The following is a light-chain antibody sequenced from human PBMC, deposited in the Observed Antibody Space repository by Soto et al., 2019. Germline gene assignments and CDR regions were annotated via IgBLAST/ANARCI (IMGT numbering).Light chain of an antibody. CDR1: QSVSSS. Sequence: EIVMTQSPATLSVSPGERATLSCWASQSVSSSLAWYQQKPGQAPRLLIYGASTRATGIPARFSGSGSGTVFTFNISSRQSEDLGVYFCQQYNKWPLSFGGGTKVEI. CDR2: GAS. V-gene: IGKV3-15*01. J-gene: IGKJ4*01. CDR3: QQYNKWPLS.